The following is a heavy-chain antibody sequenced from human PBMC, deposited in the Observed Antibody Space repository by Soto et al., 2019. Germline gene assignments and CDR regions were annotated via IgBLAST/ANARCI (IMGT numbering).Heavy chain of an antibody. CDR3: ARSFCSNANCYIGSYLDH. CDR2: ISWNSDTI. CDR1: GFSFADHA. V-gene: IGHV3-9*01. Sequence: GGSLRLSCVASGFSFADHAIQWVRQAPGKGLEWVSGISWNSDTIEYADSVKGRFTISRDNARNSVYLQMNGLRPEDTAFYYCARSFCSNANCYIGSYLDHWGQGTLVTVSS. J-gene: IGHJ4*02. D-gene: IGHD2-8*01.